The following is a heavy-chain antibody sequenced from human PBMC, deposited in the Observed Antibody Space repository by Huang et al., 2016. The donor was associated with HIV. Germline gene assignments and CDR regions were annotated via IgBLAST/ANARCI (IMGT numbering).Heavy chain of an antibody. CDR1: GYKFINYD. J-gene: IGHJ4*02. CDR2: ISIYNGHT. D-gene: IGHD6-19*01. Sequence: QVHLVQSGGEVKKPGASVKVSCKASGYKFINYDITWVRQAPGQGLQWMGWISIYNGHTNYPQKLQGRVTVTTDRSTNTAYMELRNLRSDDTAVYYCARDFSSGWLDYWGQGTPVTVSS. CDR3: ARDFSSGWLDY. V-gene: IGHV1-18*01.